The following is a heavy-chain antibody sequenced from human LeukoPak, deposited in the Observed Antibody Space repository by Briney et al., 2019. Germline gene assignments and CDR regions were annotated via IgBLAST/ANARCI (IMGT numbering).Heavy chain of an antibody. D-gene: IGHD3-22*01. Sequence: ASVRVSCKASGYTFGDYGLSWVRQAPGRGLEWMGWIGGFNGNTNYAQTLRGRVTMTTDTSTSTAYMELRSLRSGDTAVYYCARDFLSYDGTEDHFEDTFDIWGQGTMVTVSS. CDR3: ARDFLSYDGTEDHFEDTFDI. J-gene: IGHJ3*02. CDR1: GYTFGDYG. V-gene: IGHV1-18*01. CDR2: IGGFNGNT.